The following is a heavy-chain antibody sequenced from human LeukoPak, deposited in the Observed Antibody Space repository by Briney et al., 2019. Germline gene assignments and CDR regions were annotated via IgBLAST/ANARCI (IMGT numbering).Heavy chain of an antibody. J-gene: IGHJ4*02. V-gene: IGHV4-4*02. CDR2: IYHSGTT. Sequence: PSGTLSLTCAVSGDSISSSNWWSWVRQPPGKGLEWIGEIYHSGTTNYNPSLKSRVTISVDKSKNQFSLRLTSVTAADTAMYYCAGARAIFGDYVSGNYFDYWGQGTLVTVSS. CDR3: AGARAIFGDYVSGNYFDY. CDR1: GDSISSSNW. D-gene: IGHD4-17*01.